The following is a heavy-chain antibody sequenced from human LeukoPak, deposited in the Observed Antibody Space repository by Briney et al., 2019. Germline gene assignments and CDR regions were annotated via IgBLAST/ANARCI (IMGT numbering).Heavy chain of an antibody. D-gene: IGHD6-19*01. CDR2: IYYSGST. Sequence: SETLSLTCTVSGGSISSYYWSWIRQPPGKGLEWIGYIYYSGSTNYNPSLKSRVTISVDTSKNQFSLKLSSVTAADTAVYYCARPHSSGWKGDFDYWGQGTLVTASS. V-gene: IGHV4-59*08. CDR1: GGSISSYY. CDR3: ARPHSSGWKGDFDY. J-gene: IGHJ4*02.